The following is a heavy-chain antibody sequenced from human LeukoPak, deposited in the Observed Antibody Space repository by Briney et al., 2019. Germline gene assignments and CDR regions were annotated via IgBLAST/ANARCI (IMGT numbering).Heavy chain of an antibody. J-gene: IGHJ5*02. Sequence: TSETLSLTCTVSGYSISSGYYWGWIRQPPGKGLEWIGFVYYSGTANYNPSLKSRVTISVDTSKDQFSLKLTSVTAADTAVYYCARGGSGSYSLVNWFDPWGQGSLVTVSS. CDR3: ARGGSGSYSLVNWFDP. D-gene: IGHD3-10*01. CDR2: VYYSGTA. CDR1: GYSISSGYY. V-gene: IGHV4-61*01.